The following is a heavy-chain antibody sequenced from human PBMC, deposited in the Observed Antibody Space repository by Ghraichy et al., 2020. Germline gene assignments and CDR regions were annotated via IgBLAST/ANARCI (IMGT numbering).Heavy chain of an antibody. V-gene: IGHV1-18*01. Sequence: ASVKVSCKASGYTFTSYGISWVRQAPGQGLEWMGWISAYNGNTNYAQKLQGRVTMTTDTSTSTAYMELRSLRSDDTAVYYCARDLILMVYDLTYYYYYGMDVWGQGTTVTVSS. CDR1: GYTFTSYG. J-gene: IGHJ6*02. CDR2: ISAYNGNT. D-gene: IGHD2-8*01. CDR3: ARDLILMVYDLTYYYYYGMDV.